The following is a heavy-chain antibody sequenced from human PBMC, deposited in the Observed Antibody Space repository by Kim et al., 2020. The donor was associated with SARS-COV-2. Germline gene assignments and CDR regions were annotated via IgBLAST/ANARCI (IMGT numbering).Heavy chain of an antibody. CDR3: ARGEDGWGYADR. V-gene: IGHV3-64*02. D-gene: IGHD4-17*01. CDR1: GFTFSRYT. CDR2: ISSSGDST. J-gene: IGHJ4*02. Sequence: GGSLRLSCAASGFTFSRYTMNWVRQAPGKGLEHFSAISSSGDSTYYIDSVRGRFTISRDNSRNTLYLRMGRARTEDMAVYYCARGEDGWGYADRWGQGTL.